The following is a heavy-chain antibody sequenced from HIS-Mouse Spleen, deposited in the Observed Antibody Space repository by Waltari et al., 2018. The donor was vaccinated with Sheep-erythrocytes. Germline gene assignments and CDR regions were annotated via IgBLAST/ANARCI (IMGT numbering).Heavy chain of an antibody. CDR2: IYYSGST. V-gene: IGHV4-31*03. CDR3: ARLITMVRGVTWYFDL. D-gene: IGHD3-10*01. J-gene: IGHJ2*01. CDR1: GGSISSGGYY. Sequence: QVQLQESGPGLVKPSQTLSLTCTVSGGSISSGGYYWSWIRQHPGKGLEWIGYIYYSGSTYYNPALKSRVTISVDTSKNQFSLKLSSVTAADTAVYYCARLITMVRGVTWYFDLWGRGTLVTGSS.